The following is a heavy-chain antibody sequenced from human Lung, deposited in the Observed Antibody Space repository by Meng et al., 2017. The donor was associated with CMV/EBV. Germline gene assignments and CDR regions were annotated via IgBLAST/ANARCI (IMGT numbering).Heavy chain of an antibody. CDR1: GGSISSYY. CDR2: IYYSGST. D-gene: IGHD5-18*01. J-gene: IGHJ6*02. V-gene: IGHV4-59*01. Sequence: LXCTVSGGSISSYYWSWIRQPPGKGLEWIGYIYYSGSTNYNPSLKSRVTISVDTSKNQFSLKLSSVTAADTAVYYYARGARRLNSPYHYYYGMDVWGQGXTVTVSS. CDR3: ARGARRLNSPYHYYYGMDV.